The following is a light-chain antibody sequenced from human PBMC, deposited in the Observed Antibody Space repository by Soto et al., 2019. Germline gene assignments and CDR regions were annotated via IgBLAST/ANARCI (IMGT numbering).Light chain of an antibody. CDR2: DVS. J-gene: IGLJ1*01. CDR3: SSYTRSTTYV. Sequence: QSVLTQPASVSGSPGQSITISCTGTSSDVGAYNYVSWYQQHPGKAPKPVIYDVSNRPSGVSSRFSCSKSGNTASLTISGLQAEDEADYYCSSYTRSTTYVFGTGTKLTVL. V-gene: IGLV2-14*01. CDR1: SSDVGAYNY.